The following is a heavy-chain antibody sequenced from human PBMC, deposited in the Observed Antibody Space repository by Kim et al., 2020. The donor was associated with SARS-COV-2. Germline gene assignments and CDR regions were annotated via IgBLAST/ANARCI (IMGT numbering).Heavy chain of an antibody. J-gene: IGHJ4*02. D-gene: IGHD6-13*01. CDR3: ARALSEHQLTPFDY. V-gene: IGHV3-11*04. CDR1: GFTFSDYY. Sequence: GGSLRLSCAASGFTFSDYYMSWFRQAPGKGLEWVSYIGYSGSTMYYADSVTGRFTISRDNANNSLYLQMNSLRAEDTAVYYCARALSEHQLTPFDYWGQGTLVTVSS. CDR2: IGYSGSTM.